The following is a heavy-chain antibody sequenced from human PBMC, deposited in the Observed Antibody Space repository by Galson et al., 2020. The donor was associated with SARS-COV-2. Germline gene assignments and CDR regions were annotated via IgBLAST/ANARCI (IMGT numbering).Heavy chain of an antibody. CDR1: GFTFSSHA. V-gene: IGHV3-33*01. D-gene: IGHD6-19*01. CDR3: ARDGQTSSGWAFDY. J-gene: IGHJ4*01. Sequence: GESLKISCTASGFTFSSHAMHWVRQAPGKGLEWVAQIFFDGSDKYYGDSVKGRFTISRDSSKNTVYLQMNNLRADDTAVYYCARDGQTSSGWAFDYLGHGTLVTASS. CDR2: IFFDGSDK.